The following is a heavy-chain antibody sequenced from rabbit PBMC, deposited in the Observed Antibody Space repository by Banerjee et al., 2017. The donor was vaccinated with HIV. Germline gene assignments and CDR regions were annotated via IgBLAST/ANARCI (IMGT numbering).Heavy chain of an antibody. CDR2: IGAGSSGTT. CDR1: GFDLSSYYY. J-gene: IGHJ4*01. Sequence: QEQLEESGGDLVQPEGSLTLTCKASGFDLSSYYYMCWVRQAPGKGLEWIACIGAGSSGTTYYASWAKGRFTISKTSSTTVTLQMTSLTAADTATYFCARDLAGVIGWNFNFWGPGTLVTV. D-gene: IGHD4-1*01. CDR3: ARDLAGVIGWNFNF. V-gene: IGHV1S45*01.